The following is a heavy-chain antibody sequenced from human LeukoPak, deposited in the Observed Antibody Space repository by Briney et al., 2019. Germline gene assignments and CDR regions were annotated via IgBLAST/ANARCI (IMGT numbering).Heavy chain of an antibody. CDR3: ARQSIVVVPAATRDNWFDP. V-gene: IGHV4-59*08. CDR2: IYYSGST. D-gene: IGHD2-2*01. CDR1: GGSISSYY. J-gene: IGHJ5*02. Sequence: SETLSLTCTVSGGSISSYYWSWIRQPPGKGLEWIGYIYYSGSTNYNPSLKSRVTISVDTSKNQFSLKLSSVTAADTAVYYCARQSIVVVPAATRDNWFDPWGQGTLVTVSS.